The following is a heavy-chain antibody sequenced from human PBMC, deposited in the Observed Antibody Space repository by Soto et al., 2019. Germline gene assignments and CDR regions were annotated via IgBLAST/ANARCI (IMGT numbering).Heavy chain of an antibody. CDR2: MNPNSGNT. Sequence: ASVKVSCKASGYTFTSYDINWVRQATGQGLEWMGWMNPNSGNTGYAQKFQGRVTMTRNTSISTAYMELSSLRSEDTAVYYCARGQVSDYDFWSGYYPMNWFDPWGQGTLVTVSS. CDR1: GYTFTSYD. CDR3: ARGQVSDYDFWSGYYPMNWFDP. D-gene: IGHD3-3*01. J-gene: IGHJ5*02. V-gene: IGHV1-8*01.